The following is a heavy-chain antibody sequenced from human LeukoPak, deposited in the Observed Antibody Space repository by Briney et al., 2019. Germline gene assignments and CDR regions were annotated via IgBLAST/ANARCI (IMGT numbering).Heavy chain of an antibody. CDR1: GFSFSIYA. CDR3: ARDEGDWDLDY. V-gene: IGHV3-64*01. J-gene: IGHJ4*02. D-gene: IGHD3-9*01. Sequence: GGSLRLSCAASGFSFSIYAMHWVRQAPGKGLEYVSSISSDGISTYYANSVKGRFTISRDNSKNTLYLQMGSLRVEDMAVYYCARDEGDWDLDYWGQGALVTVSS. CDR2: ISSDGIST.